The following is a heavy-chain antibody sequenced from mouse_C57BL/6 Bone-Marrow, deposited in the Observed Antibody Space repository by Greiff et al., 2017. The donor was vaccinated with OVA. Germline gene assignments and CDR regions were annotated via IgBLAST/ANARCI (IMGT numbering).Heavy chain of an antibody. CDR2: IYPGDGDT. D-gene: IGHD2-2*01. J-gene: IGHJ1*03. CDR1: GYAFSSSW. CDR3: ARLNGYYWYFDV. Sequence: VKLQQSGPELVKPGASVKISCKASGYAFSSSWMNWVKQRPGKGLEWIGRIYPGDGDTNYNGKFKGKATLTADKSSSTAYMQLSSLTSEDSAVYFCARLNGYYWYFDVWGTGTTVTVSS. V-gene: IGHV1-82*01.